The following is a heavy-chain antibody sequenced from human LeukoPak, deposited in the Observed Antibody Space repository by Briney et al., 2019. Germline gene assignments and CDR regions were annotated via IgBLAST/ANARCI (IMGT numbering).Heavy chain of an antibody. D-gene: IGHD3-22*01. CDR1: RGTFSSYA. J-gene: IGHJ4*02. CDR2: IIPILGIA. CDR3: ARDLYDSSGYYHEADY. Sequence: SVKVSCKASRGTFSSYAISWVRQAPGQGLEWMGRIIPILGIANYAQKFQGRVTITADKSTSKAYMDLSSLRSEDTAVYYCARDLYDSSGYYHEADYWGQGTLVTVSS. V-gene: IGHV1-69*04.